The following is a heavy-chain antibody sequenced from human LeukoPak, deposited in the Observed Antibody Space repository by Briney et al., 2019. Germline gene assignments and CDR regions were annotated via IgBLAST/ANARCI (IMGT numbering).Heavy chain of an antibody. CDR1: GFTFSSYW. Sequence: PGGSLRLSCAASGFTFSSYWMSWVRQAPGKGLEWVANIKKDGSEKYYVDSVKGRFTISRDNAKNSLYLQMNSLGAEDTAVYYCARDYHLWLSSSPFDYWGQGTLVTVSS. V-gene: IGHV3-7*01. CDR3: ARDYHLWLSSSPFDY. CDR2: IKKDGSEK. J-gene: IGHJ4*02. D-gene: IGHD3-22*01.